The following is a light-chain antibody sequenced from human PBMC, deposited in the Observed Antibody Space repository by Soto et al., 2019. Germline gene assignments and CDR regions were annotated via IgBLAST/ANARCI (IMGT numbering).Light chain of an antibody. Sequence: EIVLTQSPGTLSLSPGERATLSCRASQSVSSSYFAWYQQKPGQAPRLLIYGASSRATGIPDRFSGSGSGTDFTLTISRLEPEDFAVYYCQQYGSSPLTFGGGTKVDI. V-gene: IGKV3-20*01. CDR3: QQYGSSPLT. CDR2: GAS. CDR1: QSVSSSY. J-gene: IGKJ4*01.